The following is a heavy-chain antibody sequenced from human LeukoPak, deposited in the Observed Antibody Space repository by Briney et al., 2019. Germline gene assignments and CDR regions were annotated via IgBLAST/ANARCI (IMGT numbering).Heavy chain of an antibody. CDR3: ARRIPGAGLFDY. V-gene: IGHV4-31*03. CDR1: GGSISSGGYY. J-gene: IGHJ4*02. CDR2: IFYSGST. D-gene: IGHD6-19*01. Sequence: PSETLSLTCTVSGGSISSGGYYWSWIRQHPGKGPEWIGYIFYSGSTYYNPSLKSRVTISQDTSKNQFSLKLSSVTAADTAVYYCARRIPGAGLFDYWGQGTLVTVSS.